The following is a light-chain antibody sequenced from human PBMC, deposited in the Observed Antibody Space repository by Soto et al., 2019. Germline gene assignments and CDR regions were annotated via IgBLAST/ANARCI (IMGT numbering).Light chain of an antibody. Sequence: DIVMTQSPDSLAVSLGERATINCKSSQSVLYSSNNKNYLLWYQQKPGQPPKLLIYWASTRESGVPDRFSGSGSVTDFTLTISSLQAEDVAVYYCQQYYSTPYTFGQGTKLEIK. CDR3: QQYYSTPYT. J-gene: IGKJ2*01. V-gene: IGKV4-1*01. CDR2: WAS. CDR1: QSVLYSSNNKNY.